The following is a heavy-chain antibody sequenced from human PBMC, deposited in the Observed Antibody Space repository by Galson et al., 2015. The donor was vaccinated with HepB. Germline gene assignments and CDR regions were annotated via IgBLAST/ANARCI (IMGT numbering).Heavy chain of an antibody. J-gene: IGHJ2*01. Sequence: SVKVSCKASGYTFTSYYMHWVRQAPGQGLEWMGIINPSGGSTSYAQKFQGRVTMTRDTSTSTVYMELSSLRSEDTAVYYCARVHYGPGSYRYFDLWGRGTLVTVSS. CDR3: ARVHYGPGSYRYFDL. CDR1: GYTFTSYY. CDR2: INPSGGST. D-gene: IGHD3-10*01. V-gene: IGHV1-46*01.